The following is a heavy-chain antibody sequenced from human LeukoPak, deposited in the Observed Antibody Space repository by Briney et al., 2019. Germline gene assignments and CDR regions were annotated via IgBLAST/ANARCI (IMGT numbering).Heavy chain of an antibody. J-gene: IGHJ4*02. V-gene: IGHV4-31*03. CDR3: AREGVTYYFDY. CDR1: GGSISSGGYY. CDR2: IYYSGST. Sequence: SETLSLTCTVSGGSISSGGYYWRWIRQHPGKGLEWIGYIYYSGSTYYNPSLKSRVTISVDTSKNQFSLKLSSVTAADTAVYYCAREGVTYYFDYWGQGTLVTVSS. D-gene: IGHD3-10*01.